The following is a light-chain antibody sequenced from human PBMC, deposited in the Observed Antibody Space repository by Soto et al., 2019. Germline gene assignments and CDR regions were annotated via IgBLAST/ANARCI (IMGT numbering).Light chain of an antibody. CDR3: QQYNNWPPIN. CDR2: GES. CDR1: QSVSSN. J-gene: IGKJ5*01. Sequence: EIVMTQSPATLSVSPGERATLSCRASQSVSSNLAWYQQKPGQAPRPLIYGESTSATGIPARFSGRGSGTGFTPRISALLSESFADYDCQQYNNWPPINFGQRTRLDVK. V-gene: IGKV3-15*01.